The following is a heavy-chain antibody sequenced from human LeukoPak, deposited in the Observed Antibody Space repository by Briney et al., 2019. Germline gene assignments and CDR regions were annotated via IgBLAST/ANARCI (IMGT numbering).Heavy chain of an antibody. Sequence: GGSLRLSCAASGFTFSSYWMHWVRQAPGKGLVWVSRINSDGNNTTYVDSVKGRFIISRDNAKNTLYLQMNSLRAEDTAVYYCTRGYFTFGGVIVSDWGQGTLVTVSS. CDR2: INSDGNNT. J-gene: IGHJ4*02. V-gene: IGHV3-74*03. D-gene: IGHD3-16*02. CDR1: GFTFSSYW. CDR3: TRGYFTFGGVIVSD.